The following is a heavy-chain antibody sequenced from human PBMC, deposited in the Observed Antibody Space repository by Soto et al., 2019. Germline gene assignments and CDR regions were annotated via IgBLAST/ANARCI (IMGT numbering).Heavy chain of an antibody. J-gene: IGHJ4*02. V-gene: IGHV4-30-2*01. CDR3: AGGIAARPLGY. D-gene: IGHD6-6*01. Sequence: QLQLQESGSGLVKPSQTLSLTCAVSGGSISSGGYSWRWIRQPPGQVLEWIGYIYHSGSTYYNPSLKSRVTISVDRSKNQFSLKLSSVTAADTAVYYCAGGIAARPLGYWCPGTLVTVSS. CDR2: IYHSGST. CDR1: GGSISSGGYS.